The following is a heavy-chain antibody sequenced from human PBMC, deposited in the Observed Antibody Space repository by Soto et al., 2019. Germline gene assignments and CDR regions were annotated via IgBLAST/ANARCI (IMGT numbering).Heavy chain of an antibody. V-gene: IGHV1-69*02. J-gene: IGHJ4*02. D-gene: IGHD4-17*01. Sequence: ASVKVSCKASGGTFSSYTISWVRQAPGQGLEWMGRIIPILGIVNYAQKFQGRVTITADKSTSTAYMELSSLRSEDTAVYYCARYTTVAHFDYWGQGTLVTVSS. CDR1: GGTFSSYT. CDR2: IIPILGIV. CDR3: ARYTTVAHFDY.